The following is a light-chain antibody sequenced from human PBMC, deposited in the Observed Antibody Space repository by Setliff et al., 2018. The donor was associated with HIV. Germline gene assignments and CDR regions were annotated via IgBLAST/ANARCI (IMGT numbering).Light chain of an antibody. CDR1: SSNIGDNY. CDR3: ETWDSSLSAKV. CDR2: DNS. Sequence: QSVLTQPPSVSAAPGQKVTISCSGSSSNIGDNYVSWYQQFPGTAPKLLIYDNSNRLSGIPDRFSGSKSGTSAILGITGLQTGDEADYYCETWDSSLSAKVFGTGTKVTVL. V-gene: IGLV1-51*01. J-gene: IGLJ1*01.